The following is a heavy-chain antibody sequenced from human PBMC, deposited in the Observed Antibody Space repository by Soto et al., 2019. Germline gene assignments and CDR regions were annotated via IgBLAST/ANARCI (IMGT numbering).Heavy chain of an antibody. Sequence: GGSLRLSGAASGFTFSHAGMSWVRQSPGKGLEGGGRIKSSADGGTKDYGAPVRGRFTISRDDSKNTLYLKMNSLKNQDTAVYYCTXVKRRDKYSTYGYRFDPWGPGTLVTVSS. CDR2: IKSSADGGTK. V-gene: IGHV3-15*07. CDR1: GFTFSHAG. J-gene: IGHJ5*02. CDR3: TXVKRRDKYSTYGYRFDP. D-gene: IGHD5-18*01.